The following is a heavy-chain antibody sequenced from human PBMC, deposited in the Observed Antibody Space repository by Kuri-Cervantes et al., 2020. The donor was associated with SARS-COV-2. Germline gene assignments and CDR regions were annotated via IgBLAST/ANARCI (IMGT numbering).Heavy chain of an antibody. V-gene: IGHV3-21*01. CDR3: ARDLRLGKSLDY. CDR2: ISSAGTYI. J-gene: IGHJ4*02. D-gene: IGHD7-27*01. Sequence: GESLKISCAASGFTLSNYNMNWVRQAPGKGLEWVSSISSAGTYIHYADSVKGRFTISRDIPKNSLFLEMNSLRAEDTAVYYCARDLRLGKSLDYWGQGTLVTVSS. CDR1: GFTLSNYN.